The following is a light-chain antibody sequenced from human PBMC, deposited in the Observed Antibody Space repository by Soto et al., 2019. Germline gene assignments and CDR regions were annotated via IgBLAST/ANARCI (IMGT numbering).Light chain of an antibody. CDR1: SSDVGGYNY. CDR3: SSYSSSSTGV. Sequence: QSALTQPASVSGAPGQSITISCTGTSSDVGGYNYVSWYQQHPAKAPKLMIYDVSNRPSCVSNRFSGSKAGNTASLTISGLQAEDEADYYCSSYSSSSTGVFGGGTKLTVL. V-gene: IGLV2-14*01. CDR2: DVS. J-gene: IGLJ3*02.